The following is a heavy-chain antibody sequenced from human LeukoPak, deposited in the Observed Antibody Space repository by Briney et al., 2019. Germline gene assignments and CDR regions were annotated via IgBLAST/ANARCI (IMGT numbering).Heavy chain of an antibody. CDR2: ISWNSGSI. V-gene: IGHV3-9*01. D-gene: IGHD3-3*01. J-gene: IGHJ5*02. CDR1: GFTFDDYA. CDR3: AKEALHYDFWSGYSNWFDP. Sequence: PSRSLRLSCAASGFTFDDYAMHWVRQAPGKGLEWVSGISWNSGSIGYADSVKGRFTISRDNAKNSLYLQMNSLRAEDTALYYCAKEALHYDFWSGYSNWFDPWGQGTLVTVSS.